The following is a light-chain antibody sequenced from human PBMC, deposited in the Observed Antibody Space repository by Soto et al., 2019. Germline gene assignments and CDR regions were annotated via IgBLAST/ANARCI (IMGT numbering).Light chain of an antibody. CDR3: QQLNSHPLT. CDR2: GAS. CDR1: QGFSTY. V-gene: IGKV1-9*01. J-gene: IGKJ5*01. Sequence: LTQSPSSLSASVGDRDPITCRASQGFSTYLAWYQQKPGKAPKLLIYGASTLQSGVPSRFSGSGSGTDFTLTISSLQPEDFATYYCQQLNSHPLTFGQGTRPEIK.